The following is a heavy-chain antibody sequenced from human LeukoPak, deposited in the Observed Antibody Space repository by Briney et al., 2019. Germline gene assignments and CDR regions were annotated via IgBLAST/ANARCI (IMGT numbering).Heavy chain of an antibody. CDR1: GYTFTDYY. D-gene: IGHD3-22*01. J-gene: IGHJ4*02. CDR3: TRVNYDSSGYSVTLLDY. V-gene: IGHV1-2*02. CDR2: INPNSGGT. Sequence: EASVKVSCKASGYTFTDYYMHWVRQASGQGLEWMGWINPNSGGTNYAQKFQGRVTMTRDTSISTAYMELSRLRSDDTAVYYCTRVNYDSSGYSVTLLDYWGQGTLVTVSS.